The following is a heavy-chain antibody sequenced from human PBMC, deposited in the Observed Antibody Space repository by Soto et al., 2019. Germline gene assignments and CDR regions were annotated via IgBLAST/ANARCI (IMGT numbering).Heavy chain of an antibody. V-gene: IGHV3-23*01. CDR3: AIAPKYSSGWYWDY. Sequence: EVQLLESGGGLVQPGGSLRLSCAASGFTFSSYAMSWVRQAPGKGLEWVSAISGSGGSTYYADSVKGRFTISRDNSKNTLYLQMNSLRAEDTAVYYCAIAPKYSSGWYWDYWGQGTLVTVS. CDR1: GFTFSSYA. CDR2: ISGSGGST. J-gene: IGHJ4*02. D-gene: IGHD6-19*01.